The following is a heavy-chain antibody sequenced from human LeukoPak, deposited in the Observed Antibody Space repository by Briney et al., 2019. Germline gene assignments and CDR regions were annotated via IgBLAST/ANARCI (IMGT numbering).Heavy chain of an antibody. Sequence: PSETLSLTCTVSGYSISSGYYWGWIRQPPGKGLEWIGSIYHSGRTFYNPSLKSRVTISVDTSKNQFSLKLSSVTAADTAVYYCAREGYSYGSYVDYWGQGTLVTVSS. CDR3: AREGYSYGSYVDY. CDR1: GYSISSGYY. V-gene: IGHV4-38-2*02. J-gene: IGHJ4*02. D-gene: IGHD5-18*01. CDR2: IYHSGRT.